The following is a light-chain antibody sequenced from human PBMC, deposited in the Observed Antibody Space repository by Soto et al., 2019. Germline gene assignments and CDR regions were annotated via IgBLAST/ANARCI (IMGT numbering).Light chain of an antibody. CDR2: KAS. CDR1: QSISTF. V-gene: IGKV1-5*03. J-gene: IGKJ2*01. CDR3: QQYNTYPYT. Sequence: DIQITHSSSTLSASVGDRVTITCRASQSISTFLAWYQRKPGKAPNLLIYKASSLESGVPSRFSGSGSGTEFTLTINSLQPDDFATYYCQQYNTYPYTFGQGTKLEI.